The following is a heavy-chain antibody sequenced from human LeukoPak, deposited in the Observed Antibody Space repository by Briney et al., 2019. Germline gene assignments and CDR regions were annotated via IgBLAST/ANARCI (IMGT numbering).Heavy chain of an antibody. V-gene: IGHV1-8*01. D-gene: IGHD3-22*01. CDR2: MNPNSGNT. Sequence: GASVKVSCKASGYTFTSYDINWVRQATGQGLEWMGWMNPNSGNTGYAQKFQGRVTMTRNTSISTAYMELSSLRSEDTAVYYCARFPLGDSSGYYHYGYAFDIWGQGTMVTVSS. J-gene: IGHJ3*02. CDR3: ARFPLGDSSGYYHYGYAFDI. CDR1: GYTFTSYD.